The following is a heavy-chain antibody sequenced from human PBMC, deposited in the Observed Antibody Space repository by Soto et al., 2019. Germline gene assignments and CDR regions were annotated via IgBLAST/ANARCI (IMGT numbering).Heavy chain of an antibody. Sequence: GGSLRLSCAASGFTFSSYAMSWVRQAPGKGLEWVSAISGSGGSTYYADSVKGRFTISRDNSKNTLYLQMNSLRAEDTAVYYCAKSPRIVGATTNYFDYWGQGTLVTVSS. D-gene: IGHD1-26*01. J-gene: IGHJ4*02. CDR1: GFTFSSYA. CDR3: AKSPRIVGATTNYFDY. V-gene: IGHV3-23*01. CDR2: ISGSGGST.